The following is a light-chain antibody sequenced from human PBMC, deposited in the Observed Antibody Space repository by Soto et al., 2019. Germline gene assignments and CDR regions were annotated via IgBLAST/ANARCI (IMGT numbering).Light chain of an antibody. CDR3: QQSYSTPHT. CDR1: QSISSY. CDR2: AAS. J-gene: IGKJ2*01. V-gene: IGKV1-39*01. Sequence: DIQMTQSPSSLSASVGDRVTITCRASQSISSYLNWYQQKPGKAPKLLIYAASSLQGGVPSRFSGSGSWTDFTLTISSLQPEDVATYYCQQSYSTPHTFGQGTKLEIK.